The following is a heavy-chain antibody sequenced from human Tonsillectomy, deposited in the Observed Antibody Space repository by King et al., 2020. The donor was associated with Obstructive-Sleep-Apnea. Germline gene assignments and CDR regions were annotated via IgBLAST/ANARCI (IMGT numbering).Heavy chain of an antibody. CDR2: RKPKNGGT. J-gene: IGHJ4*02. CDR1: GYTFHDDC. D-gene: IGHD5-18*01. CDR3: AIWLSGYFDY. V-gene: IGHV1-2*02. Sequence: QLGQSGAEVKKPGASVKVSCKAAGYTFHDDCIHWVRQAPGQGLVWRGWRKPKNGGTNCAQKFQGRVTMTRDTAISTAYMELSSLRSDDTAVYFCAIWLSGYFDYWGQGTLVTVSS.